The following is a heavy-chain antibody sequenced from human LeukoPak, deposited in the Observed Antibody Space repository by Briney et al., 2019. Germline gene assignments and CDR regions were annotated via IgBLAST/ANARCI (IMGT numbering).Heavy chain of an antibody. D-gene: IGHD3-10*01. CDR1: GFTFSSYS. CDR3: AKDRRNTMVRGVIN. V-gene: IGHV3-48*01. Sequence: PGGSLRLSCAASGFTFSSYSMNWVRQAPGKGLEWVSYISSSSSTIYYADSVKGRFTISRDNAKNTLYLQMNSLRAEDTAVYYCAKDRRNTMVRGVINWGQGTLVTVSS. CDR2: ISSSSSTI. J-gene: IGHJ4*02.